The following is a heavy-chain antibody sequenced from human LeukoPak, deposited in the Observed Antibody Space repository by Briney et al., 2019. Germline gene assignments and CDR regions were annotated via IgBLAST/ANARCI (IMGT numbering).Heavy chain of an antibody. CDR2: INSDGSST. CDR3: ARDLLGNSGSYLRHPNGPPFDY. D-gene: IGHD1-26*01. J-gene: IGHJ4*02. CDR1: GFTFSSYW. Sequence: PGGSLRLSCAASGFTFSSYWMHWVRQAPGKGLVWVSRINSDGSSTSYADSVKGRFTISRDNAKNTLYLQMNSQRAEDTAVYYCARDLLGNSGSYLRHPNGPPFDYWGQGTLVTVSS. V-gene: IGHV3-74*01.